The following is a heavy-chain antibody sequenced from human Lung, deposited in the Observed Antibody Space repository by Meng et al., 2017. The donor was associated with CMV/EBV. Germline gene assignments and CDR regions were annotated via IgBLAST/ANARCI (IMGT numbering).Heavy chain of an antibody. J-gene: IGHJ6*02. CDR1: GFTFSSHW. CDR2: INQDGSQK. V-gene: IGHV3-7*04. D-gene: IGHD6-13*01. CDR3: ARVAAAGRGMDV. Sequence: GGSXRLXCAASGFTFSSHWMTWVRQAPGKGLEWVANINQDGSQKNYVDSVKGRFTISRDNAKNSLFLQMNSLRDEDTAVYYCARVAAAGRGMDVWGQGTTVTVSS.